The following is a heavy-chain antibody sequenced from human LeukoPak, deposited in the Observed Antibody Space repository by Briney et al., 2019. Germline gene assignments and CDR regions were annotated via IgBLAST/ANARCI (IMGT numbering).Heavy chain of an antibody. J-gene: IGHJ4*02. CDR3: AKARAGVRLKFRNYFDY. D-gene: IGHD3-10*01. CDR1: GFTFDDYA. V-gene: IGHV3-9*01. Sequence: SLRLSCAASGFTFDDYAMHWVRQAPGKGLEWVSGISWNSGSIGYADSVKGRFTISRDNAKNSLYLQMNSLRAEDTALYYCAKARAGVRLKFRNYFDYWGQGTLVTVSS. CDR2: ISWNSGSI.